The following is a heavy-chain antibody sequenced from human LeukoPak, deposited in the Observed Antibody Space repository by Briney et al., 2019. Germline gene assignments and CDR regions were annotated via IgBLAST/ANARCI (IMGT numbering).Heavy chain of an antibody. CDR1: GFTVSSNY. V-gene: IGHV3-23*01. CDR3: AKAPRLPTPNFDY. Sequence: GGSLRLSCAASGFTVSSNYMSWVRQAPGKGLEWVSGISGSGGSTNYADSVKGRFTISRDNSMNTLYLQMNSLRAEDTAIYYCAKAPRLPTPNFDYWDQGTLVTVSS. J-gene: IGHJ4*02. CDR2: ISGSGGST.